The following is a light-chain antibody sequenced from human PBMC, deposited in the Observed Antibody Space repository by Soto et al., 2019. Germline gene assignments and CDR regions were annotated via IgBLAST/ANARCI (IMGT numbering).Light chain of an antibody. V-gene: IGKV3-20*01. Sequence: EIVFTPSPGALSLSPGERATLSCRASQSVSSSYLAWYQQKPGQDPRILIYGASSRATGIPDRFSGSGSGTDFTLKLRRMETEELAVYDCKTSGSSPLTVGGGPQGEIK. CDR3: KTSGSSPLT. CDR2: GAS. CDR1: QSVSSSY. J-gene: IGKJ4*01.